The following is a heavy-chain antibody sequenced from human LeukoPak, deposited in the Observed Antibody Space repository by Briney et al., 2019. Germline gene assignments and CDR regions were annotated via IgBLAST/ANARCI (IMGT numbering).Heavy chain of an antibody. J-gene: IGHJ6*03. D-gene: IGHD2-2*01. CDR3: ARGVRVPAAGWGLPRYYYYYMDV. CDR1: GFTVSSNY. V-gene: IGHV3-66*01. CDR2: IYSGGST. Sequence: GGSLRLSCAASGFTVSSNYMSWVRQAPGKGLEWVSVIYSGGSTYYADSVKGRFTISRDNSKNTLYLQMNSLRAEDTAVYYCARGVRVPAAGWGLPRYYYYYMDVWGKGTTVTISS.